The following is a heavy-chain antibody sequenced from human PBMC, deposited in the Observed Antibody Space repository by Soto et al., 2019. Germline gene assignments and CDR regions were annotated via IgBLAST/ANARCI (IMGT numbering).Heavy chain of an antibody. CDR3: ARGDCSSTSCRPYYFDY. D-gene: IGHD2-2*01. J-gene: IGHJ4*02. CDR2: IIPIFGTA. Sequence: QVQLVQSGAEVKKPGYSVKVSCKASGGTFSSYAISWVRQAPGQGLEWMGGIIPIFGTANYAQKFQGRVTIPADEATSTAYMELSSLRSEDTAVYYCARGDCSSTSCRPYYFDYWGQGTLVTVSS. CDR1: GGTFSSYA. V-gene: IGHV1-69*01.